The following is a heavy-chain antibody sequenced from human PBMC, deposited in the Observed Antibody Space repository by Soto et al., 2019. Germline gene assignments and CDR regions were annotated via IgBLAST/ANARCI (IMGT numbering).Heavy chain of an antibody. CDR2: IYYSGST. J-gene: IGHJ4*02. V-gene: IGHV4-59*01. CDR3: ARDRVYNGIDY. D-gene: IGHD1-20*01. Sequence: PSETLSLTCTVSGGSISSYYWSWIRQPPGKGLEWIGYIYYSGSTNYNPSLKSRVTISVDTSKNQFSLKLSSVTVADTAVYYCARDRVYNGIDYWGQGTLVTVSS. CDR1: GGSISSYY.